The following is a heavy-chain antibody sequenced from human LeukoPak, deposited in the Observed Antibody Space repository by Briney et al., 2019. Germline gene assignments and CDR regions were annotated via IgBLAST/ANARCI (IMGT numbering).Heavy chain of an antibody. Sequence: LPGRSLRLSCAASGFTFSSYAMHWVRQAPGKGLEWVAVISYDGSNKYYADSVKGRFTISRDNSKNTLYLQMNSLRAEDTAVYYCARLSPGYSSSWSVTTTTRAFDIWGQGTMVTVSS. CDR2: ISYDGSNK. D-gene: IGHD6-13*01. CDR1: GFTFSSYA. CDR3: ARLSPGYSSSWSVTTTTRAFDI. V-gene: IGHV3-30-3*01. J-gene: IGHJ3*02.